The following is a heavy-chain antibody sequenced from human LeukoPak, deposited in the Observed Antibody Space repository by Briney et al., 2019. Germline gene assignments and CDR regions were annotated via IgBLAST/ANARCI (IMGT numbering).Heavy chain of an antibody. CDR3: ARGDSGYQNAFDI. J-gene: IGHJ3*02. V-gene: IGHV1-2*04. CDR1: GYTFTGYY. D-gene: IGHD5-12*01. CDR2: INPNSGGT. Sequence: GASVMVSCKASGYTFTGYYMHWVRQAPGQGLEWMGWINPNSGGTNYAQKFQGWVTMTRDTSISTAYMELSRLRSDDTAVYYCARGDSGYQNAFDIWGQGTMVTVSS.